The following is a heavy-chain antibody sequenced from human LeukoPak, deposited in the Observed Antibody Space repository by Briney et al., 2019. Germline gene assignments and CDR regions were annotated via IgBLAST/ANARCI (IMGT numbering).Heavy chain of an antibody. CDR3: ARRYGGGFALDY. V-gene: IGHV3-48*03. D-gene: IGHD4-23*01. CDR1: GFTFSSYG. CDR2: ISSRGSSI. Sequence: SLRLSCAASGFTFSSYGMHWVRNAPGKGLEWISYISSRGSSIYYADSVKGRFTISRDNATNSLYLQMSSLRAEDTAIYYCARRYGGGFALDYWGQGTLVTVSS. J-gene: IGHJ4*02.